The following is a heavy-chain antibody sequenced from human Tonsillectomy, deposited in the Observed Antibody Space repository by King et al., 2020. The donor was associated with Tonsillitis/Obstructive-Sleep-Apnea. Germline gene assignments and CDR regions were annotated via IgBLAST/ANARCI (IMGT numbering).Heavy chain of an antibody. J-gene: IGHJ1*01. CDR3: AKDSEVILVVPAAIRSL. Sequence: VQLVESGGGVVQPGRSLRLSCAASGFTFSSYGMHWVRQAPGKGLEWVSVISYDGSNKYYADSVKGRFTISRDNSKNTLYLQMNRLRAEDTAVYYCAKDSEVILVVPAAIRSLWGQGTLVTVST. V-gene: IGHV3-30*18. CDR1: GFTFSSYG. D-gene: IGHD2-2*02. CDR2: ISYDGSNK.